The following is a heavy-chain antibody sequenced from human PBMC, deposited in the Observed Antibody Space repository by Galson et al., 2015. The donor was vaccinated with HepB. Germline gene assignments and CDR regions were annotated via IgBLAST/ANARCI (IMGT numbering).Heavy chain of an antibody. CDR3: ARVRSKYYDYVWGSYRTGDY. Sequence: ETLSLTCAVYGGSFSGYYWSWIRQPPGKGLEWIGEINHSGSTNYNPSLKSRVTISVDTSKNQFSLKLSSVTAADTAVYYCARVRSKYYDYVWGSYRTGDYWGQGTLVTVSS. J-gene: IGHJ4*02. V-gene: IGHV4-34*01. CDR1: GGSFSGYY. D-gene: IGHD3-16*02. CDR2: INHSGST.